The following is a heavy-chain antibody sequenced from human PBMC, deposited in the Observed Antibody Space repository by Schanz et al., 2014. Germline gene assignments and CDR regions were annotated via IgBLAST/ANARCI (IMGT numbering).Heavy chain of an antibody. CDR3: ARGGFGELSAFEI. J-gene: IGHJ3*02. Sequence: EVQLVESGGGLVQPGGSLRLSCAASGFAFSSYGMNWLRQAPGKGLEWVSVIGVDGTTTYYADSVKGRFTISRDNSKNTLYLQMNSLRPEDTAVYYCARGGFGELSAFEIWGQGTMVTVSS. V-gene: IGHV3-23*04. CDR1: GFAFSSYG. CDR2: IGVDGTTT. D-gene: IGHD3-10*01.